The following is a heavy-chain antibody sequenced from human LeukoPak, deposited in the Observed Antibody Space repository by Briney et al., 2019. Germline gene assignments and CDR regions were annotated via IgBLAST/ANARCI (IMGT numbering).Heavy chain of an antibody. CDR2: ISSSSSYI. CDR3: ARVRGAPYDSSGYYYFDY. CDR1: GFTFSSYS. V-gene: IGHV3-21*01. J-gene: IGHJ4*02. D-gene: IGHD3-22*01. Sequence: GGSLRLSCAASGFTFSSYSMNWVRQAPGKGLEWVSSISSSSSYIYYADSVKGRFTISRDNAKNSLYLQMNSLRAEDTAVYYCARVRGAPYDSSGYYYFDYWGLGTLVTVSS.